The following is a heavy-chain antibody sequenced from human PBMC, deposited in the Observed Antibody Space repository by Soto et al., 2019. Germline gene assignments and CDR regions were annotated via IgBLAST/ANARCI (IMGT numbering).Heavy chain of an antibody. V-gene: IGHV3-48*04. D-gene: IGHD2-15*01. CDR2: ISGLSATT. CDR1: GFRFTSFG. J-gene: IGHJ4*02. CDR3: TRGGAARHDY. Sequence: DVVLVNSGGGFVRPGESLRLSCGASGFRFTSFGMNWVRQGPGKGLEWLSYISGLSATTYYADSVRGRFTVSRDNDMNLVFLQLNNLRGDDTAVYYCTRGGAARHDYWGQGSRVVVSS.